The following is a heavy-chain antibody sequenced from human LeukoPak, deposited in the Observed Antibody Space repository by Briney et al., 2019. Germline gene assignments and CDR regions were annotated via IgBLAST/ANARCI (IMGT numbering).Heavy chain of an antibody. D-gene: IGHD3-9*01. CDR2: IYWNDDK. J-gene: IGHJ4*02. CDR1: GFSLSTSGVG. Sequence: SGPTPVNPTQTLTLTCTFSGFSLSTSGVGVGWIRQPPGKALEWLALIYWNDDKRYSPSLKSRLTITKDTSKNQVVLTMTNMDPVDTATYYCAHRPQDYYDILTGYSYYFDYWGQGTLVTVSS. CDR3: AHRPQDYYDILTGYSYYFDY. V-gene: IGHV2-5*01.